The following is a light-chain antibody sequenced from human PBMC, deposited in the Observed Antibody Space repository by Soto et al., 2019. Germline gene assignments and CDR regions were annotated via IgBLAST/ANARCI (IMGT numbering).Light chain of an antibody. Sequence: DIQLTQSPSFLSASVGDRVTITCRASQDISDYLAWYQQRPGKAPKLLIYAASTLQSGVPSGFSGSGSGTEFTLTIGSLQPEDFATYSCQQLNSYPLTFGGGTKVDIK. V-gene: IGKV1-9*01. CDR3: QQLNSYPLT. J-gene: IGKJ4*01. CDR2: AAS. CDR1: QDISDY.